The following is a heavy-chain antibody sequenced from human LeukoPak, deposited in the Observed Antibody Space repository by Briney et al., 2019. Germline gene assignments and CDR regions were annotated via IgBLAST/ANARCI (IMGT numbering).Heavy chain of an antibody. J-gene: IGHJ4*02. V-gene: IGHV5-51*01. Sequence: GESLKISCKGSGYSFTSYWIGWVRQMPGKGREWMGTIYPGDSDTRYSPSFQGQVTISADKSISTAYLQWSSLKASDTAMYYCARWYYSSSYPVFDYWGQGTLVTVSS. CDR2: IYPGDSDT. D-gene: IGHD6-6*01. CDR3: ARWYYSSSYPVFDY. CDR1: GYSFTSYW.